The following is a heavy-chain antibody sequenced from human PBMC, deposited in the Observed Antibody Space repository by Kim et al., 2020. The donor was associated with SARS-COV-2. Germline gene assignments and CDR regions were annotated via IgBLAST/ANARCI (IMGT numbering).Heavy chain of an antibody. V-gene: IGHV4-39*01. CDR2: IYYSGST. Sequence: SETLSLTCTVSGGSISSSSYYWGWIRQPPGKGLEWIGSIYYSGSTYYNPSLKSRVTISVDTSKNQFSLKLSSVTAADTAVYYCARHAGCSGGSCYSGFDYWGQGTLVTVSS. CDR1: GGSISSSSYY. D-gene: IGHD2-15*01. J-gene: IGHJ4*02. CDR3: ARHAGCSGGSCYSGFDY.